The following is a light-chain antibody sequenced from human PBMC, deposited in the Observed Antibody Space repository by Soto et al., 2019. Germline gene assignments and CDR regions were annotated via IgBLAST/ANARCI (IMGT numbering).Light chain of an antibody. Sequence: ILWTHAPGTLSLSPGEIATLSFRASQSVSSSYLAWYQQKPGQAPRLLIYGASSRATGIPDRFSGSGSGADFTLTISRLEPEDFAVYYCQQYGSSSITFGQGTRLEIK. CDR3: QQYGSSSIT. CDR1: QSVSSSY. J-gene: IGKJ5*01. CDR2: GAS. V-gene: IGKV3-20*01.